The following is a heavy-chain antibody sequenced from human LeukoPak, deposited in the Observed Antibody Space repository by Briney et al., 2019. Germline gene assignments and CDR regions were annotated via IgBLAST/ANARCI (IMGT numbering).Heavy chain of an antibody. CDR3: AKDALISFRGAWSQSDY. CDR1: GFSISNYG. J-gene: IGHJ4*02. D-gene: IGHD3-16*02. CDR2: INADGSWE. V-gene: IGHV3-30*02. Sequence: PGGSLRLSCSASGFSISNYGMHWVRQAPGKGLEWVAFINADGSWEHYADSVKGRFTISRDNSKNTLFLQMNSLRAEDTAVYYCAKDALISFRGAWSQSDYWGQGALVTVSS.